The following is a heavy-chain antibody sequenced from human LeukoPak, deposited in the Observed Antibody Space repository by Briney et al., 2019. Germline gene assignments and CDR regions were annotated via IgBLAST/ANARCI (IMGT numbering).Heavy chain of an antibody. V-gene: IGHV4-30-2*01. CDR3: ARAKYYDILTGRNDNWFDP. Sequence: PSQTLSLTCAVSGGSISSGGYSWSWIRQPPGKGLEWIRYIYHSGSTYYNPSLKSRVTISVDRSKNQFSLKLSSVTAADTAVYYCARAKYYDILTGRNDNWFDPWGQGTLVTVSS. D-gene: IGHD3-9*01. CDR2: IYHSGST. CDR1: GGSISSGGYS. J-gene: IGHJ5*02.